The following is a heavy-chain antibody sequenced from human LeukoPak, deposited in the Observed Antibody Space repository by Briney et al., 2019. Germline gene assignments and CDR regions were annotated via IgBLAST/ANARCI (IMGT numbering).Heavy chain of an antibody. Sequence: PGGSLRLSCAASGFTSSSYEMNWVRQAPGKGLEWVSYISSSGSTIYYADSVKGRFTISRDNAKNSLYLQMNSLRAEDTAVYYCARASAVAGSFDYWGQGTLVTVSS. D-gene: IGHD6-19*01. V-gene: IGHV3-48*03. CDR2: ISSSGSTI. J-gene: IGHJ4*02. CDR1: GFTSSSYE. CDR3: ARASAVAGSFDY.